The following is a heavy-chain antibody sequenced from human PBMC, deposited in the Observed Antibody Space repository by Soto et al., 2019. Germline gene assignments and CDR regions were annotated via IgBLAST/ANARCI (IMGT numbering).Heavy chain of an antibody. J-gene: IGHJ6*02. CDR3: TTAREYCTNGVCYTAFYYYGMDV. V-gene: IGHV3-15*07. CDR1: GFTFSNAW. Sequence: GGSLRLSCAASGFTFSNAWMNWVRQAPGKGLEWVGRIKSKTDGGTTDYAAPVKGRFTILRDDSKNTLYLQMKSQKTEDTAVYYCTTAREYCTNGVCYTAFYYYGMDVWGQGTTVTVSS. D-gene: IGHD2-8*01. CDR2: IKSKTDGGTT.